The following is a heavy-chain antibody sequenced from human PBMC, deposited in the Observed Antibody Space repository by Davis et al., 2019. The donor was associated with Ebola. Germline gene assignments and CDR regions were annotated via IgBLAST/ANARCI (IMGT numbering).Heavy chain of an antibody. V-gene: IGHV3-30*18. D-gene: IGHD1-26*01. CDR2: ISYDGSNK. J-gene: IGHJ4*02. CDR3: ANGGSYELPFGY. Sequence: GESLKISCAASGFTFSSYGMHWVRQAPGKGLEWVAVISYDGSNKYYADSVKGRFTISRDNSKNTLYLQMNSLRAEDTAVYYCANGGSYELPFGYWGQGTLVTVSS. CDR1: GFTFSSYG.